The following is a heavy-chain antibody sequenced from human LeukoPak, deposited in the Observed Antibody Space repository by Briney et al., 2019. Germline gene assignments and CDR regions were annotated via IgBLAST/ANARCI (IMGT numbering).Heavy chain of an antibody. CDR1: GGTFSSYA. CDR3: ARGQLRSYYYYYMDA. D-gene: IGHD3-3*01. CDR2: IIPIFGTA. Sequence: GASVKVSCKASGGTFSSYAISWVRQAPGQGLEWMGGIIPIFGTANYAQKFQGRVTITADKSTSTAYMELSSLRSEDTAVYYCARGQLRSYYYYYMDAWGKGTTVTVSS. V-gene: IGHV1-69*06. J-gene: IGHJ6*03.